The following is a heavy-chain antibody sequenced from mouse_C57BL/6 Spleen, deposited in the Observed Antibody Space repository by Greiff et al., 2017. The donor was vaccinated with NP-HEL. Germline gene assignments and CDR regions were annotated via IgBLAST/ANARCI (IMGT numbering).Heavy chain of an antibody. CDR1: GYTFTDYY. CDR3: ARRDYYGSSYGYAMDY. Sequence: EVQLQQSGPELVKPGASVKISCKASGYTFTDYYMNWVKQSHGKSLEWIGDINPNNGGTSYNQKFKGKATLTVDKSSSTAYMELRSLTSEDSAVYYGARRDYYGSSYGYAMDYWGQGTSVTVSS. CDR2: INPNNGGT. J-gene: IGHJ4*01. D-gene: IGHD1-1*01. V-gene: IGHV1-26*01.